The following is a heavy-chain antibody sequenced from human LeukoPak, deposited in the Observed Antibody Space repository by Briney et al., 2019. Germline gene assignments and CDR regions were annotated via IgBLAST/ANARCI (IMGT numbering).Heavy chain of an antibody. J-gene: IGHJ6*02. CDR3: ARDGSGSYYYYGMDV. Sequence: PGGSLRLSCAASGFTVSSNYMSWVRQAPGKGLEWVSVIYSGGSTYYADSVKGRFTISRDNSKNTLYLQMNSLRAEDTAVYYCARDGSGSYYYYGMDVWGQGTTVTVSS. CDR1: GFTVSSNY. V-gene: IGHV3-53*01. CDR2: IYSGGST. D-gene: IGHD3-10*01.